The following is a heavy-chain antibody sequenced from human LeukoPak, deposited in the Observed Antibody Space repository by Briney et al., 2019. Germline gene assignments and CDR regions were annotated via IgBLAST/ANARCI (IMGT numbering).Heavy chain of an antibody. D-gene: IGHD3-22*01. Sequence: GGSLRLSCAASGFTFSSYAMSWVRQAPGKGLEWVSAISGSGGSTYYADFVKGRFTISRDNSKNTLYLQMNSLRAEDTAVYYCAKDLGEGDSSGYHYYGMDVWGHGTTVTVSS. J-gene: IGHJ6*02. V-gene: IGHV3-23*01. CDR1: GFTFSSYA. CDR3: AKDLGEGDSSGYHYYGMDV. CDR2: ISGSGGST.